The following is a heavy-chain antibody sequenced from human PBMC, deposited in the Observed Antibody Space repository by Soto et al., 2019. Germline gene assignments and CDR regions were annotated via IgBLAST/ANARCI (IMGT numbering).Heavy chain of an antibody. CDR3: AKTPKERWLQRDAFDI. CDR1: GYTFTGYY. CDR2: FNPESGET. D-gene: IGHD5-12*01. V-gene: IGHV1-24*01. Sequence: ASVKVSCKASGYTFTGYYMHWVRQAPGQGLEWMGGFNPESGETIYAQKFQGRVTMTEDTSTDTAYMELSSLRSEDTAVYYCAKTPKERWLQRDAFDIWGQGTMVTVSS. J-gene: IGHJ3*02.